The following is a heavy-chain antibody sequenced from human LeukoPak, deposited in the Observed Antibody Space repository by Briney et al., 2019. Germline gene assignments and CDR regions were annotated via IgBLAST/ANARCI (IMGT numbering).Heavy chain of an antibody. CDR3: ARETLRDYDFWSGYYPDAFDI. J-gene: IGHJ3*02. D-gene: IGHD3-3*01. Sequence: SETLSLTCAVYGGSFSGYYWSWIRQPPGKGLEWIGEINHSGSTNYNPSLKSRVTISVDTSKNQFSLKLHSVTAADTAVYYCARETLRDYDFWSGYYPDAFDIWGQGTMVTVSS. CDR2: INHSGST. V-gene: IGHV4-34*01. CDR1: GGSFSGYY.